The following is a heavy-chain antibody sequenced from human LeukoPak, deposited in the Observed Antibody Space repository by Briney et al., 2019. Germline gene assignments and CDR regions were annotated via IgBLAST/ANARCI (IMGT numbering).Heavy chain of an antibody. Sequence: GGSLTLSCAASGFTFSSHWMHLVRQVPGRGPVWVSRINLDGSNTIYADSVKGRFTISRDNAKNTLHLQMSSLRAEDTALYYCARDRTDDVGRNYHPMFDLWGQGTMVTVSS. D-gene: IGHD3-10*01. CDR1: GFTFSSHW. CDR2: INLDGSNT. CDR3: ARDRTDDVGRNYHPMFDL. J-gene: IGHJ3*01. V-gene: IGHV3-74*01.